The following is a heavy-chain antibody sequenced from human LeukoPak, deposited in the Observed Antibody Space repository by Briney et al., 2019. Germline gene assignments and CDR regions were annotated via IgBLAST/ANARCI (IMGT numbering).Heavy chain of an antibody. Sequence: GGSLRLSCAASGFTLSSYSMNLVRQAPGKGLERVSSISSSSSYIYYADSVKGRFTISRDNAKNPRYLQMNSLRAEDTAVYYCARGGSYYVDWFDPWGQGTLVTASS. CDR1: GFTLSSYS. CDR2: ISSSSSYI. V-gene: IGHV3-21*01. J-gene: IGHJ5*02. D-gene: IGHD1-26*01. CDR3: ARGGSYYVDWFDP.